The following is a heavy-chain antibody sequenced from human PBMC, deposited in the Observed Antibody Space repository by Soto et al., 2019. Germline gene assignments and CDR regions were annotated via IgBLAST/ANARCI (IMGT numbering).Heavy chain of an antibody. CDR3: AKPVEGSSSFDWFDP. D-gene: IGHD6-13*01. V-gene: IGHV3-23*01. J-gene: IGHJ5*02. Sequence: GGSLRLSCAASGFTFSSYAMSWVRQAPGKGLEWVSAISGSGGSTYYADSVKGRFTISRDNSKNTLYLQMNSLRAEDTAVYYCAKPVEGSSSFDWFDPWGQGTLVTVSS. CDR2: ISGSGGST. CDR1: GFTFSSYA.